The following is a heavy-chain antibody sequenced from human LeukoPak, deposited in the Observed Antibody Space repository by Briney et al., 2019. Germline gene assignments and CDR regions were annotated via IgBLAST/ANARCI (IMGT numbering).Heavy chain of an antibody. J-gene: IGHJ5*02. D-gene: IGHD2-21*01. CDR2: ISRGGST. CDR3: ARQANCGGDCYSFDR. V-gene: IGHV4-38-2*01. CDR1: GYSISSYYH. Sequence: SETLSLTCAVSGYSISSYYHWCWIRQPPGQGLEWIGSISRGGSTYYNPSLKSRVTISVDTSKNMFSLKLSSVSASDTAVYYCARQANCGGDCYSFDRWGQGTLVTVSS.